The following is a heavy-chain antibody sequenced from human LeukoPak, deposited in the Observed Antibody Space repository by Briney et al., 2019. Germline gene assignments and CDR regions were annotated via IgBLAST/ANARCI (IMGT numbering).Heavy chain of an antibody. Sequence: PSETLSLTCTVSGGSISSYYWSWIRQPPGKGLYWIGYIYYSGSTNYNPSLKSRVTISVDTSKNQFSLKLSSVTAADTAVYYCARSFPRELLNYWGQGTLVTVSS. CDR3: ARSFPRELLNY. CDR1: GGSISSYY. J-gene: IGHJ4*02. CDR2: IYYSGST. V-gene: IGHV4-59*01. D-gene: IGHD1-26*01.